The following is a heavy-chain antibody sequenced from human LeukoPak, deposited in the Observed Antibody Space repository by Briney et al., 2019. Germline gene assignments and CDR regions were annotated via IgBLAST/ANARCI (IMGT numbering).Heavy chain of an antibody. CDR1: GGSISSGGYY. V-gene: IGHV4-31*03. CDR2: IYYSGST. D-gene: IGHD2-2*01. CDR3: ARGGYCSSTSCSPRGFLRWFDP. Sequence: PSETLSLTCTVSGGSISSGGYYWRWIRQHPGKGLEWIVYIYYSGSTYYNPSLKSRVTISVDTSKNQFSLKLSSVTAADTAVYYCARGGYCSSTSCSPRGFLRWFDPWGQGTLVTVSS. J-gene: IGHJ5*02.